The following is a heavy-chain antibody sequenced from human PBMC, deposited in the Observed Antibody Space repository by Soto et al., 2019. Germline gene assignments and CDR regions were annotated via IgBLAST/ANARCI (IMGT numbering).Heavy chain of an antibody. Sequence: QVQLVQSGAEVKKPGSSVKVSCKASGGTFSSYAISWVRQAPGQGLEWMGGIIPIFGTANYAQKFQGRVTIPADESTSTAYMELSSLRSEDTAVYSCARDPLYYYDSSGYSGTGFDYWGQGTLVTVSS. CDR3: ARDPLYYYDSSGYSGTGFDY. CDR2: IIPIFGTA. J-gene: IGHJ4*02. D-gene: IGHD3-22*01. CDR1: GGTFSSYA. V-gene: IGHV1-69*01.